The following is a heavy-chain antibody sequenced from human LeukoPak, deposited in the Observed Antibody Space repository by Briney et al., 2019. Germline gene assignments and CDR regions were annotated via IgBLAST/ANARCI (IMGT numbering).Heavy chain of an antibody. CDR3: ARGPYSSGWPDY. J-gene: IGHJ4*02. CDR1: GGSFSGYY. Sequence: KPSETLSLTCAVYGGSFSGYYWSWIRQPPGKGLEWIGEINHSGSTNYNPSLKSRVTISVDTSKNQFSLKLSSVTAADTAVYYCARGPYSSGWPDYWGQGTLVTVSS. CDR2: INHSGST. D-gene: IGHD6-19*01. V-gene: IGHV4-34*01.